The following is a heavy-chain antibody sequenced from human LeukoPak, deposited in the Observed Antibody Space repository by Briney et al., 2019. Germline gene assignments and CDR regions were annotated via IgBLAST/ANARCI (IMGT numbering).Heavy chain of an antibody. Sequence: GGSLRLSCAASGFTFSSYSMNWVRQAPGKGLEWVSYISSSSSTIYYADSVKGRFTISRDDAKNSLYLQMNSLRAEDTSVYFCARLSYWVFEIWGQGTMVTVSS. CDR2: ISSSSSTI. J-gene: IGHJ3*02. CDR1: GFTFSSYS. V-gene: IGHV3-48*01. D-gene: IGHD2-21*01. CDR3: ARLSYWVFEI.